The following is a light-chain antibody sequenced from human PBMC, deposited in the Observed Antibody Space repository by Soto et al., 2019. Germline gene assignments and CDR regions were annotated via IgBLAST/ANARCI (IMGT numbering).Light chain of an antibody. V-gene: IGLV2-23*02. J-gene: IGLJ1*01. CDR1: SSVVGSYNL. CDR3: CSYAGSSFYV. CDR2: EVS. Sequence: QSVLPQPASVSGSPGQSITISCTGTSSVVGSYNLVSWYQQHPGKAPKLMIYEVSKRPSGVSNRFSGSKSGNTASLTISGLQAEDEADYYCCSYAGSSFYVFGTGTKVTVL.